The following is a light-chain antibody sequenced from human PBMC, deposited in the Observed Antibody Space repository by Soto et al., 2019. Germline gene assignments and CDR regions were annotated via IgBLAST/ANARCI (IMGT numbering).Light chain of an antibody. CDR3: LQYNTYPYT. CDR1: QVISND. CDR2: AAS. J-gene: IGKJ3*01. Sequence: DIQMTQSPSSLSASVGDRVTITCRASQVISNDLDWYQQKPGKAPKRLVHAASSFQIGVPSRFSGSGAGREFPLTISSLQPEDFAPYYCLQYNTYPYTVGPGTTVDI. V-gene: IGKV1-17*01.